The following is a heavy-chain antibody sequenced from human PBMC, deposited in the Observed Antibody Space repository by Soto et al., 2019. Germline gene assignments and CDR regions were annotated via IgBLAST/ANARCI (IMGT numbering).Heavy chain of an antibody. J-gene: IGHJ6*02. V-gene: IGHV1-69*13. CDR1: GGTFSSYA. D-gene: IGHD3-10*01. CDR3: ARGTIAMVRGVNYYYGMDV. Sequence: SVKVSCKASGGTFSSYAISWVRQAPGQGLEWMGGIIPIFGTANYAQKFQGRVTITADESTSTAYMELSSLRSEDTAVYYCARGTIAMVRGVNYYYGMDVWGQGTTVTVSS. CDR2: IIPIFGTA.